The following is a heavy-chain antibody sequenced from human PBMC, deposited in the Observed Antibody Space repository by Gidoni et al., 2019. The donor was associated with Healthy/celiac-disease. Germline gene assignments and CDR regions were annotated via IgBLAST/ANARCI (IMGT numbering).Heavy chain of an antibody. Sequence: QVQLVESGGGVVQPGRSLRLSCAASGFPFSSYAMHWVRQAPGKGLEWVAVRSYDGSNKYYADSVKGRFTISRDNSKNTLYLQMNSLRAEDTAVYYCARGRITMVREYSPWFDYWGQGTLVTVSS. J-gene: IGHJ4*02. CDR3: ARGRITMVREYSPWFDY. V-gene: IGHV3-30-3*01. CDR1: GFPFSSYA. D-gene: IGHD3-10*01. CDR2: RSYDGSNK.